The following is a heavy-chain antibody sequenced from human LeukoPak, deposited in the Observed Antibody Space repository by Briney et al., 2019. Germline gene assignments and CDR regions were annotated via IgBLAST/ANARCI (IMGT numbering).Heavy chain of an antibody. V-gene: IGHV4-34*01. Sequence: SETLSLTCAVYGGSFSGDFWSWIRQSPGKGLEWIGEINHGGSTTYNPSLQSRVTMSVDTSTNQISLKMTSVTAADTAVYYCARMMTELYYYYYMDVWGKGTTVTVSS. J-gene: IGHJ6*03. CDR2: INHGGST. D-gene: IGHD2-21*02. CDR1: GGSFSGDF. CDR3: ARMMTELYYYYYMDV.